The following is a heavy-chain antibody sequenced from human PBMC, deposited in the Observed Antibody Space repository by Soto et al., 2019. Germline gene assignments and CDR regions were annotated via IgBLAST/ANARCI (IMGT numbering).Heavy chain of an antibody. CDR1: GFTFSTYS. D-gene: IGHD5-18*01. CDR3: ARVRSYSYGQGYGMDV. J-gene: IGHJ6*02. V-gene: IGHV3-21*01. CDR2: ISSSSGYI. Sequence: EVQLVESGGGLVKPGGSLGLSGAASGFTFSTYSMNWVRRAPGKGLEWVSSISSSSGYIYYADSVKGRFTISRDDAKNSLSLQMNSLRAEDTAVYYCARVRSYSYGQGYGMDVWGQGTTVTVSS.